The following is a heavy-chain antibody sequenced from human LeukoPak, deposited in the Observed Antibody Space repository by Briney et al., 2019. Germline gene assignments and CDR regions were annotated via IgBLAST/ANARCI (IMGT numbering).Heavy chain of an antibody. J-gene: IGHJ4*02. Sequence: GGSLRLSCAVSGVTVSDNYIYWVRQAPGKGLEWVSVVYSGGNTYYAGSVEGRFTISRDNSKNTVYLQMNSLRAEDTAVYYCARAWGEKWGQGTLVTVSS. D-gene: IGHD3-16*01. CDR2: VYSGGNT. CDR3: ARAWGEK. V-gene: IGHV3-53*01. CDR1: GVTVSDNY.